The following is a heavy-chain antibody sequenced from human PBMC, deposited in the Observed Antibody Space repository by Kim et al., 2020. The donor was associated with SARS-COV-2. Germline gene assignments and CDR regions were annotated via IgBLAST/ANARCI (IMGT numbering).Heavy chain of an antibody. V-gene: IGHV3-23*01. D-gene: IGHD6-19*01. CDR1: GFTFSSYA. CDR2: ISGSGGST. CDR3: AKETGYSSGWYGGNY. J-gene: IGHJ4*02. Sequence: GGSLRLSCAASGFTFSSYAMSWVRQAPGKGLEWVSAISGSGGSTYYADSVKGRFTISRDNSKNTLHLQMNSLRAEDKAVYYCAKETGYSSGWYGGNYWGQGTLVTVSS.